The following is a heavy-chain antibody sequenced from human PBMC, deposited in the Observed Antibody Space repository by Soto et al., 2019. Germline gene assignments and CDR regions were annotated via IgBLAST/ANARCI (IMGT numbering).Heavy chain of an antibody. CDR2: IDPSDSYT. D-gene: IGHD6-19*01. CDR1: GYSFTSYW. J-gene: IGHJ5*02. V-gene: IGHV5-10-1*01. CDR3: ARPASIAVAGIWFDP. Sequence: GESLKISCKGSGYSFTSYWISWVRQMPGKGLEWMGRIDPSDSYTNYSPSFQGHVTISADKSISTAYLQWSSLKASDTAMYYCARPASIAVAGIWFDPWGQGTLVTVSS.